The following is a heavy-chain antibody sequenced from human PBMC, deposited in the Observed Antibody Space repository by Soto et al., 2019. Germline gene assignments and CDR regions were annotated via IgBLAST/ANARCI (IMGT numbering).Heavy chain of an antibody. D-gene: IGHD6-13*01. CDR1: GGSISSSSYY. J-gene: IGHJ3*02. V-gene: IGHV4-39*01. CDR3: ATYSTSIAAPGAFDI. CDR2: IYYSGST. Sequence: QLQLQESGPGLVKPSETLFLTCTVSGGSISSSSYYWGWIRQPPGKGLEWIGSIYYSGSTYYNPSLKSRVTISVDTSKNQFSLKLSSVTAADTAVYYCATYSTSIAAPGAFDIWGQGTMVTVSS.